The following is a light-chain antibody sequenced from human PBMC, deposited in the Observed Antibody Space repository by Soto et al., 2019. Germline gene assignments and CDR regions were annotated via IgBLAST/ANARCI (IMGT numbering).Light chain of an antibody. CDR2: GAS. CDR3: QQYGSLWT. J-gene: IGKJ1*01. Sequence: EIVLTQSPGTLSLSPGERATLSCRASQSVSSTYVAWYNQKPGQAPRLLIYGASSRATGTPDRFSGSGSGTDFTLTISRLEPEDFAVYYCQQYGSLWTFGQGTKVEIK. CDR1: QSVSSTY. V-gene: IGKV3-20*01.